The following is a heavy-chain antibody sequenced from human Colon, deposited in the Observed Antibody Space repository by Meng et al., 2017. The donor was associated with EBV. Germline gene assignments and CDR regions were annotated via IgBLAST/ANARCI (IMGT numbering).Heavy chain of an antibody. V-gene: IGHV1-18*01. CDR2: ISAYNGNT. Sequence: QWVRSGSGLKKPGAQVKVSCKASGYTFTSYAMNWVRQAPGQGLEWMGWISAYNGNTNYAQKLQGRVTMTTDTSTSTAYMELRSLRSDDTAVYYCARNRPRGVATGANWFDPWGQGTLVTVSS. J-gene: IGHJ5*02. CDR3: ARNRPRGVATGANWFDP. CDR1: GYTFTSYA. D-gene: IGHD5-12*01.